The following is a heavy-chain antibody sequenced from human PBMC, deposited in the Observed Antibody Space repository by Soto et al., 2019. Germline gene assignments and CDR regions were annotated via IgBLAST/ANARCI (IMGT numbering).Heavy chain of an antibody. J-gene: IGHJ6*02. CDR2: ISSSSSYI. CDR3: ARGRVTTILSTFYYYYYGMDV. V-gene: IGHV3-21*01. Sequence: GGSLRLSCAASGFTFSSYSMNWVRHAPGKGLEWVSSISSSSSYIYYADSVKGRFTISRDNAKNSLYLQMNSLRAEDTAVYYCARGRVTTILSTFYYYYYGMDVWGQGTTVTVSS. D-gene: IGHD5-12*01. CDR1: GFTFSSYS.